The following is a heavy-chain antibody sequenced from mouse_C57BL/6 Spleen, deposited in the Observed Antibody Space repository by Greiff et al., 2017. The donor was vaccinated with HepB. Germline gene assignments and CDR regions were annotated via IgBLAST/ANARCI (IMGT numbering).Heavy chain of an antibody. CDR1: GFSLSTSGMG. J-gene: IGHJ3*01. Sequence: QVTLKESGPGILQSSQTLSLTCSFSGFSLSTSGMGVSWIRQPSGKGLEWLAHIYWDDDKRYNPSLKSRLTISKDTSRNQVFLKITSVDTADTATYYCARSGGIYYGNGWFAYWGQGTLVTVSA. CDR2: IYWDDDK. D-gene: IGHD2-1*01. V-gene: IGHV8-12*01. CDR3: ARSGGIYYGNGWFAY.